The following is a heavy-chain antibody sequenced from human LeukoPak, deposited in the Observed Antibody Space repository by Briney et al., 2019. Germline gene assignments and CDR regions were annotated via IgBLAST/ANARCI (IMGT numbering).Heavy chain of an antibody. J-gene: IGHJ4*02. D-gene: IGHD1-26*01. Sequence: SESLSLTCTLSGGSISSGSYYWSWIRQPAGKGLEWIGRIYTSGSTNYNPSLKSRVTISVDTSKNQFSLKLSSVTAADTAVYYCARGVGATTGFDYWGQGTLVTVSS. CDR2: IYTSGST. V-gene: IGHV4-61*02. CDR1: GGSISSGSYY. CDR3: ARGVGATTGFDY.